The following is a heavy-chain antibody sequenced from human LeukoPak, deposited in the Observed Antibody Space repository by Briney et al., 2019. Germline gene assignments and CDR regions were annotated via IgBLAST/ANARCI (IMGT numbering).Heavy chain of an antibody. V-gene: IGHV1-18*01. CDR2: ISVYNGNT. CDR3: ARAGGWAREDYKDDAFHI. CDR1: GYTFTNFG. Sequence: ASVKVSCKASGYTFTNFGSSWVRQAPGQGLEWLGWISVYNGNTNYPQKPQGRVTMTTDTSTNTAYMEVGSLRSDDTAVYYCARAGGWAREDYKDDAFHIWGQGTMVTVSS. J-gene: IGHJ3*02. D-gene: IGHD6-19*01.